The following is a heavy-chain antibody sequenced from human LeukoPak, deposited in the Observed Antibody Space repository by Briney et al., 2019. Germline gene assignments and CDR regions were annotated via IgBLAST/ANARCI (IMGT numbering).Heavy chain of an antibody. Sequence: TASETLSLTCTVSGGSISSSSYYWGWIRQPPGKGLEWIGSIYYSGSTYYNPSLKSRVTISVDTSKNQFSLKLSSVTAADTAVYYCARDSLGDYYYYMDVWGKGTTVTVPS. CDR3: ARDSLGDYYYYMDV. V-gene: IGHV4-39*07. CDR2: IYYSGST. CDR1: GGSISSSSYY. J-gene: IGHJ6*03.